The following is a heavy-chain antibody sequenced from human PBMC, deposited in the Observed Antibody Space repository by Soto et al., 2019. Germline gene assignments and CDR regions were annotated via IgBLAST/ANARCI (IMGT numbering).Heavy chain of an antibody. Sequence: QVQLVQSGAEVKKPGASVKVSCKASGYTFTSYGISWVRQAPGQGLEWMGWISAYNGNTNYAQKLQGRVTMTTDTSTSTAYMELRSLRSDDTAVYYCAREAGAVAGWTQWAGYSEHKNWFDPWGQGTLVTVSS. CDR3: AREAGAVAGWTQWAGYSEHKNWFDP. J-gene: IGHJ5*02. CDR1: GYTFTSYG. V-gene: IGHV1-18*01. CDR2: ISAYNGNT. D-gene: IGHD6-19*01.